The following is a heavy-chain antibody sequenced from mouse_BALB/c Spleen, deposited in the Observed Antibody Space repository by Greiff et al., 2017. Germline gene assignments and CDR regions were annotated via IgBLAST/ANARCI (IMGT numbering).Heavy chain of an antibody. CDR1: GFNIKDTY. D-gene: IGHD2-3*01. CDR2: IDPANGNT. V-gene: IGHV14-3*02. J-gene: IGHJ2*01. CDR3: GSDGYYGVYFDY. Sequence: VQLQQSGAELVKPGASVKLSCTASGFNIKDTYMHWVKQRPEQGLEWIGRIDPANGNTKYDPKFQGKATITADTSSNTAYLQLSSLTSEDTAVYYCGSDGYYGVYFDYWGQGTTLTVSS.